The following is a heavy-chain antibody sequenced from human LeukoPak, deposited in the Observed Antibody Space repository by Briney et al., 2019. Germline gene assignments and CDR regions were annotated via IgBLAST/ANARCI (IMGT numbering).Heavy chain of an antibody. Sequence: ASVKVSCKASGYTFTGYYMHWVRQAPGQGLEWMGWINPNSGGTNYAQKFQGRVTMTRDTSISTAYMELSRPRSDDTAVYYCARIARHSYYYYYMDVWGKGTTVTVSS. J-gene: IGHJ6*03. CDR3: ARIARHSYYYYYMDV. D-gene: IGHD6-6*01. CDR1: GYTFTGYY. CDR2: INPNSGGT. V-gene: IGHV1-2*02.